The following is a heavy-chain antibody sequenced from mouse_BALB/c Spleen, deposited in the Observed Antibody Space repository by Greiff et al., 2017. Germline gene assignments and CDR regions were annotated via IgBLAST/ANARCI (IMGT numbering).Heavy chain of an antibody. Sequence: QVQLQQSGAELARPGASVKMSCKASGYTFTSYTMHWVKQRPGQGLEWIGYINPSSGYTNYNQKFKDKATLTADKSSSTAYMQLSSLTSEDSAVYYCARSGYDEGGYYAMDYWGQGTSVTVSS. D-gene: IGHD2-14*01. CDR2: INPSSGYT. CDR1: GYTFTSYT. CDR3: ARSGYDEGGYYAMDY. J-gene: IGHJ4*01. V-gene: IGHV1-4*01.